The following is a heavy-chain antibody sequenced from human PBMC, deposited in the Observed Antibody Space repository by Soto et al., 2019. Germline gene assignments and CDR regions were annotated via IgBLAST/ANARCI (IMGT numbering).Heavy chain of an antibody. CDR1: GYRFTTYW. CDR2: IHPGDSDT. V-gene: IGHV5-51*01. J-gene: IGHJ6*02. CDR3: ATQERLSPYYYAMDV. D-gene: IGHD1-1*01. Sequence: GESLKISCKVSGYRFTTYWIAWVRQMPGKGLEWMGIIHPGDSDTRYSPSFQGQATISADKSVGTASLQCRRLKTSDTATYYCATQERLSPYYYAMDVWGQGTTVTV.